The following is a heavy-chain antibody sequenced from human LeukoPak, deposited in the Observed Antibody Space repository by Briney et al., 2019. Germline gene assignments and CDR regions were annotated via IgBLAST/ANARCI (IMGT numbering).Heavy chain of an antibody. CDR2: INSDGSST. CDR1: GFTFSSYW. CDR3: AKSGRASRLQFNSFDY. J-gene: IGHJ4*02. D-gene: IGHD5-24*01. Sequence: GGSLRLSCAASGFTFSSYWMHWVRQAPGKGLVWVSRINSDGSSTSYADSVKGRFTISRDNAKNSLYLQMNSLRAEDTALYYCAKSGRASRLQFNSFDYWGQGTLVTVSS. V-gene: IGHV3-74*01.